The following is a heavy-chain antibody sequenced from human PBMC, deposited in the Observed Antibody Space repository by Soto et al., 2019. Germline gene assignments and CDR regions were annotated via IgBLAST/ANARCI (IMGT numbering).Heavy chain of an antibody. J-gene: IGHJ4*02. CDR2: ISHSGNT. CDR3: ASHRGNTYGPYDY. Sequence: VQLQESGPGLVKPSGTLSLTCAVSGGSISSGNWWSWVRQSPRKGLEWIGEISHSGNTNHNPSLKSRVTISIDKSKNQFSLKLTSVTAADTAVYYCASHRGNTYGPYDYWGQGTLATVSS. V-gene: IGHV4-4*02. CDR1: GGSISSGNW. D-gene: IGHD5-18*01.